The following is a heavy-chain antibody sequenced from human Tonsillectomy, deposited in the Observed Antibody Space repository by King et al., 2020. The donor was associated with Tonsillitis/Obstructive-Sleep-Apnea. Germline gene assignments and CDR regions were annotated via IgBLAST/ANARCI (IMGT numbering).Heavy chain of an antibody. CDR1: GFSLSSYA. J-gene: IGHJ4*02. D-gene: IGHD1/OR15-1a*01. V-gene: IGHV3-23*04. Sequence: VQLVESGGGLVRPGESLRLSCAASGFSLSSYAMSWVRQAPGKGLEWVSSVTDSGYNTWYADSVKGRFTISRDNSKNTLYLQMDNLRVEDTAVYFCAKDYLGAEQQFDYWGQGTLVTVSS. CDR3: AKDYLGAEQQFDY. CDR2: VTDSGYNT.